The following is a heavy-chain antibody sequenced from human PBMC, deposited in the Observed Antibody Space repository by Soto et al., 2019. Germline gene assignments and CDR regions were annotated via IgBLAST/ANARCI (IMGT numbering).Heavy chain of an antibody. V-gene: IGHV4-59*12. D-gene: IGHD3-22*01. CDR1: GGSITTSYY. J-gene: IGHJ4*02. CDR3: ARTYDSNGYANEFDS. Sequence: SETLSLTCVVSGGSITTSYYWSWVRQRPGKGLEWIGYIYDNGITSQNPSLKSRVTMSADTSQNHFSLKLTSVTGADTAVYYCARTYDSNGYANEFDSWGQGILVTVSS. CDR2: IYDNGIT.